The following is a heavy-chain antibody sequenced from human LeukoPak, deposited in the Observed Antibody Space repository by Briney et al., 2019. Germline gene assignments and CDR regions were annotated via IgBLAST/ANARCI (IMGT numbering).Heavy chain of an antibody. CDR2: ISSSSSPI. D-gene: IGHD2-15*01. CDR1: GFSFSSYS. V-gene: IGHV3-48*02. CDR3: ASVPLGGGQFDD. J-gene: IGHJ4*02. Sequence: PGGSLRLSCAASGFSFSSYSMNWVRQAPGKGLEWISYISSSSSPIYYADSVKGRFTISRDNAKNSLYLQMNSLRDEDTAVYYCASVPLGGGQFDDWGQGTLVTVSS.